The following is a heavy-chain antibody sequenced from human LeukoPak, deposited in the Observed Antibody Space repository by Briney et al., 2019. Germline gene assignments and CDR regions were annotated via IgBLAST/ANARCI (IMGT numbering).Heavy chain of an antibody. CDR3: AAKPVVPASQGHYFDR. Sequence: SETLSLTCTVSGVSVTSHYWSWIRQPPGKGLEWVGNVYYNGDTSYHPSLRSRVTMSVDTTKNQFSLNLSSVTAADTAVYHCAAKPVVPASQGHYFDRWGQGTLVTVSS. CDR1: GVSVTSHY. J-gene: IGHJ5*02. D-gene: IGHD2-2*01. V-gene: IGHV4-59*02. CDR2: VYYNGDT.